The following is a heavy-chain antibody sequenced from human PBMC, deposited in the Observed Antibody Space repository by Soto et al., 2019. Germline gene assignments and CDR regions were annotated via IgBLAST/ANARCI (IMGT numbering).Heavy chain of an antibody. V-gene: IGHV4-34*01. Sequence: SETLSLTCAVYGGSFSGYYWSWIRQPPGKGLEWIGEINHSGSTNYNPSLKSRVTISVDTSKNQFSLKLSSVTAADTAVYYCARGYDSSGSGVDYWGQGTLVTVSS. J-gene: IGHJ4*02. CDR1: GGSFSGYY. CDR2: INHSGST. D-gene: IGHD3-22*01. CDR3: ARGYDSSGSGVDY.